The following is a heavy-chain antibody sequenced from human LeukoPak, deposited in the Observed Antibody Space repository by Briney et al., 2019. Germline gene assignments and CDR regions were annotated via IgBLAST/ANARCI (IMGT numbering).Heavy chain of an antibody. J-gene: IGHJ3*02. V-gene: IGHV4-59*08. CDR1: GGSISSYY. Sequence: SETLSLTCTVSGGSISSYYWSWIRQPPGKGLKWIGYIYYSGSTNYNPSLKSRVTISVDTSKNQFSLKLSSVTAADTAVYYCARVVPRALDAFDIWGQGTMVTVSS. CDR2: IYYSGST. CDR3: ARVVPRALDAFDI.